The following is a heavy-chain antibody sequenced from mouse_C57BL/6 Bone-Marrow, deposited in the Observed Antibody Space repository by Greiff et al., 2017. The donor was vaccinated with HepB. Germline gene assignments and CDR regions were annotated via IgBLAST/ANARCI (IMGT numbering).Heavy chain of an antibody. V-gene: IGHV1-55*01. CDR3: ARMYGNYGRAMDY. J-gene: IGHJ4*01. D-gene: IGHD2-10*02. CDR2: IYPGSGST. CDR1: GYTFTSYW. Sequence: QVQLQQPGAELVKPGASVKMSCKASGYTFTSYWITWVKQRPGQGLEWIGDIYPGSGSTNYNEKFKSKATLTVDTSSSTAYMQLSSRTSEDSAVYYCARMYGNYGRAMDYWGQGTAVTVSS.